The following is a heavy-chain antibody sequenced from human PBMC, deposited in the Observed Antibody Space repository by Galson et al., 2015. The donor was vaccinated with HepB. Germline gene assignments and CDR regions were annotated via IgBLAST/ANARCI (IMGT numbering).Heavy chain of an antibody. J-gene: IGHJ5*02. CDR1: GYTFTGYY. D-gene: IGHD5-24*01. CDR2: INPNSGGA. V-gene: IGHV1-2*04. Sequence: SVKVSCKASGYTFTGYYMHWVRQAPGQGLEWMGWINPNSGGANYAQKFQGWVTMTRDTSISTAYMELSRLRSDDTAVYYCARTTTATGFDPWGQGTLVTVSS. CDR3: ARTTTATGFDP.